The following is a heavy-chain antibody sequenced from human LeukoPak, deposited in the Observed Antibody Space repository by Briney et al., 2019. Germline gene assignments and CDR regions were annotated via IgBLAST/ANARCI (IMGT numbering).Heavy chain of an antibody. CDR2: TIGDGSST. J-gene: IGHJ5*01. CDR1: GFTFTGYW. V-gene: IGHV3-74*01. D-gene: IGHD3-10*01. CDR3: GSGSGVADS. Sequence: PAGSMRLSCAASGFTFTGYWMHWVRQVPGKGLVWVARTIGDGSSTTYADFGKGRFTISRDNAKNTLDLQMNSLGVEDSAVYYCGSGSGVADSWGQGTLVTVSS.